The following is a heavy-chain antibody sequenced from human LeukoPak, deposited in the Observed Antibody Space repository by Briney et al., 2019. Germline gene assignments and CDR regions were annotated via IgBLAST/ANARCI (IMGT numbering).Heavy chain of an antibody. D-gene: IGHD2-2*02. J-gene: IGHJ4*02. CDR3: ARDEPAAIGY. CDR2: IYYSGST. Sequence: SETLSLTCTVSGGPISSGDYYWSWIRQPPGKGLEWTGYIYYSGSTYYNPSLKSRVTISVDTSKNQFSLKLSSVTAADTAVYYCARDEPAAIGYWGQGTLVTVSS. V-gene: IGHV4-30-4*08. CDR1: GGPISSGDYY.